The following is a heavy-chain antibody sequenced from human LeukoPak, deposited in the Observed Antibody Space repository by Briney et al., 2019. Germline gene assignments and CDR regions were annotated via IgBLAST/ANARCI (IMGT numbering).Heavy chain of an antibody. V-gene: IGHV4-31*03. CDR3: ARVSAVVNWDY. J-gene: IGHJ4*02. CDR1: GGSISSGGYY. D-gene: IGHD3-22*01. Sequence: SQTLSLTCTVSGGSISSGGYYWSWIRQHPGKGLEWIGYIYYSGSTYYNPSLKSRVTISVDTSKNQFSLKRSSVTAADTAVYYCARVSAVVNWDYWGQGTLVTVSS. CDR2: IYYSGST.